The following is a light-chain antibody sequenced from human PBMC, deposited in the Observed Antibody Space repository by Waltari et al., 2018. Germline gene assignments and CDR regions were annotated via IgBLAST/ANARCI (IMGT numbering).Light chain of an antibody. Sequence: QSVLTQPPSVSGAPGQRVTISCPGSSSNIGEGYELHWYQTLPGTAPQPLIHGNSNRPSGVPDRFSGSKSGTSASLAITGLQAEDEADYYCQSYDSSLSGGVFGGGTKLTVL. CDR2: GNS. CDR1: SSNIGEGYE. V-gene: IGLV1-40*01. J-gene: IGLJ2*01. CDR3: QSYDSSLSGGV.